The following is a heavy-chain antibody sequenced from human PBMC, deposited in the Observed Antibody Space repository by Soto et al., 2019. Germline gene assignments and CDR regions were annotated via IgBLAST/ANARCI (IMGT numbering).Heavy chain of an antibody. CDR1: GGSISSSNSY. J-gene: IGHJ4*02. D-gene: IGHD1-26*01. Sequence: PSETLSLTCTVSGGSISSSNSYWGWIRQPPGKGLEWIGSIYHGGNTYYNPSLESRVTISVDTSRNQFSLRLSSVTAADTAAYYCARQEYYSGSCDYFECWGQGTLVTVPQ. V-gene: IGHV4-39*01. CDR2: IYHGGNT. CDR3: ARQEYYSGSCDYFEC.